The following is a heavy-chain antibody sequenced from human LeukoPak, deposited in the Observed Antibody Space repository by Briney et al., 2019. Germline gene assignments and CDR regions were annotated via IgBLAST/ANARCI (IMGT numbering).Heavy chain of an antibody. CDR3: AKDQDKYGYSSEDPFDY. CDR1: GFTFSNYG. J-gene: IGHJ4*02. CDR2: ISYDGSYK. V-gene: IGHV3-30*18. D-gene: IGHD5-24*01. Sequence: GGSLRLSCAASGFTFSNYGMHWVRQAPGKGLGGVALISYDGSYKDYVDSVKGRFTISRDNSRNTLYLQMNILRAEDTAVYYCAKDQDKYGYSSEDPFDYWGQGTLVTVSS.